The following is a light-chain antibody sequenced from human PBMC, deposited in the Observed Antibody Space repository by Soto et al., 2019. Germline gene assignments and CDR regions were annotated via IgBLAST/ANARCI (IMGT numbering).Light chain of an antibody. Sequence: QSALTQPASVSASPGQSITISCTGTSSDVGRYNYVSWYQQYPGKAPKLILYDVSKRPSGVADRFAGSKSGNTASLTISGLLPEDEADYYCSSYKSSSTYLFGTGTKVTVL. J-gene: IGLJ1*01. CDR2: DVS. CDR3: SSYKSSSTYL. V-gene: IGLV2-14*03. CDR1: SSDVGRYNY.